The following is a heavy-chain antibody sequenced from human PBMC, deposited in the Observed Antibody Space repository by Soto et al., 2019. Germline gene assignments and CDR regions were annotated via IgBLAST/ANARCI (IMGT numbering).Heavy chain of an antibody. V-gene: IGHV3-30-3*01. CDR3: APGFSYYDSSGYS. J-gene: IGHJ4*02. CDR1: GFTFSSYA. Sequence: GGSLRLSCAASGFTFSSYAMHWVRQAPGKGLEWVAVISYDGSTIYYADSVKGRFTISRDNSKNTLYLQMNSLRAEDTAIYYCAPGFSYYDSSGYSWGQGTLVTVSS. D-gene: IGHD3-22*01. CDR2: ISYDGSTI.